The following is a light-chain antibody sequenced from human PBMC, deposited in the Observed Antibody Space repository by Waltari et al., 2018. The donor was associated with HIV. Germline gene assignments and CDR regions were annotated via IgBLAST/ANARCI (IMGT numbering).Light chain of an antibody. CDR1: SSDIGAFIY. V-gene: IGLV2-14*01. J-gene: IGLJ2*01. CDR2: EAS. Sequence: QSAPTQPASLSGSPGQSITISCTGTSSDIGAFIYVSWYQQHSGKAPTLMIYEASNRPSGVSDRFSGSKSGNTASLTISGLQAEDEADYYCVSYTSSSTLILGGGTKVTVL. CDR3: VSYTSSSTLI.